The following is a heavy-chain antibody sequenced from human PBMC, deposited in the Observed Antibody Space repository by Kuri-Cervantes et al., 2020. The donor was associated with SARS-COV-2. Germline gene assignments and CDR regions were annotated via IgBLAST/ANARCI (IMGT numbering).Heavy chain of an antibody. Sequence: GESLKISCKGSGYSFTSYWIGWVRQMPGKGLEWMGIIYPGDSDTRYSPSFQGQVTISADKSISTAYLQWSSLKASDTAMYYCARHSEWGLLRGRYYYYGMDVWGQGTTVTVSS. V-gene: IGHV5-51*01. CDR3: ARHSEWGLLRGRYYYYGMDV. J-gene: IGHJ6*02. CDR1: GYSFTSYW. CDR2: IYPGDSDT. D-gene: IGHD1-26*01.